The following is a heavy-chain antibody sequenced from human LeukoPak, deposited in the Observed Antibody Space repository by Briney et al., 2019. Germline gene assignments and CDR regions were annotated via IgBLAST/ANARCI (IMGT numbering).Heavy chain of an antibody. CDR1: GFTFSSYA. V-gene: IGHV3-23*01. D-gene: IGHD3-3*01. CDR2: ISGSGGST. Sequence: GGSLRLSCAASGFTFSSYAMSWVRQAPGKGLEWVSAISGSGGSTYYADSVKGRFTISRDNSKNTLYLQMNSLRAEDTAVYYCAKDRRRKDFWSGYFIGGMDVWGQGTTVTVSS. CDR3: AKDRRRKDFWSGYFIGGMDV. J-gene: IGHJ6*02.